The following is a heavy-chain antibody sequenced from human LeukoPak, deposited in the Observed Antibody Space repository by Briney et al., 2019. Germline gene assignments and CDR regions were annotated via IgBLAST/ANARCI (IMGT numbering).Heavy chain of an antibody. CDR1: GFTFSSYS. Sequence: NSGGSLRLSCAASGFTFSSYSMNWVRQAPGKGLEWVPSISSSSSYIYYADSVKGRFTISRDNAKNSLYLQMNSLRAEDTAVYYCARDHGSGTIDYWGQGTLVTVSS. D-gene: IGHD3-10*01. CDR2: ISSSSSYI. V-gene: IGHV3-21*01. J-gene: IGHJ4*02. CDR3: ARDHGSGTIDY.